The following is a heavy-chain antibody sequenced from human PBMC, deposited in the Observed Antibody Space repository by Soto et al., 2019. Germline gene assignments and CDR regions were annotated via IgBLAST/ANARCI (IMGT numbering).Heavy chain of an antibody. CDR1: GGTFSTYT. CDR3: ARAMCFGGSCYLEV. CDR2: IAPIINIP. J-gene: IGHJ4*02. V-gene: IGHV1-69*02. Sequence: QVQLVQSGAEVKKPGSSVKVSCKASGGTFSTYTISWVRQAPGQGPEWMGRIAPIINIPDYSQKFQGRVTITADKSTTTAYMELSSLRSEDTAVYYCARAMCFGGSCYLEVWGQGTLVTVSS. D-gene: IGHD2-15*01.